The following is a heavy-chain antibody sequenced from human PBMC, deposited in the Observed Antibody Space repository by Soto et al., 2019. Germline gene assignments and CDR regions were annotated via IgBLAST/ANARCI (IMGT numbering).Heavy chain of an antibody. J-gene: IGHJ4*02. D-gene: IGHD6-13*01. V-gene: IGHV5-51*01. Sequence: PGESLKISCQASGYSFSSSWIGWVRQMPGKGLGWMGIIDPNDSQTIYSPSFQGQVTISADKSIDTAYLQWSSLKTSDTAMYYCARHAGNSLKGDYFDYWGQGALVTVSS. CDR3: ARHAGNSLKGDYFDY. CDR2: IDPNDSQT. CDR1: GYSFSSSW.